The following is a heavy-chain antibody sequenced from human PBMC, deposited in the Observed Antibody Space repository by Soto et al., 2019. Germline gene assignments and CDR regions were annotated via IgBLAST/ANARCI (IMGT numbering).Heavy chain of an antibody. CDR2: IDWDDDK. Sequence: SGPTLVNPTQTLTLTCTFSGFSLSTSGMCVSWIRQPPGKALEWLALIDWDDDKYYSTSLKTRLTISKDTSKNQVVLTMTNMDPVDTATYYCARTPIAAACTYYSYNGMVDWGPDTTLT. J-gene: IGHJ6*01. CDR1: GFSLSTSGMC. V-gene: IGHV2-70*01. D-gene: IGHD6-13*01. CDR3: ARTPIAAACTYYSYNGMVD.